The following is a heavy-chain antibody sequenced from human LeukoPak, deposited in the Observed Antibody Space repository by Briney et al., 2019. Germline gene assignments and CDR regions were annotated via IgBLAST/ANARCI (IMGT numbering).Heavy chain of an antibody. CDR2: IIPIFGTA. J-gene: IGHJ6*03. CDR1: GGTFSSYA. D-gene: IGHD3-22*01. V-gene: IGHV1-69*06. CDR3: ARHDYYDSSGYYAWSTPYYYMDV. Sequence: ASVKVSCKASGGTFSSYAISWVRQAPGQGLEWMGGIIPIFGTANYAQKFQGRVTITADKSTSTAYMELSSLRSEDTAVYYCARHDYYDSSGYYAWSTPYYYMDVWGKGTTVTVSS.